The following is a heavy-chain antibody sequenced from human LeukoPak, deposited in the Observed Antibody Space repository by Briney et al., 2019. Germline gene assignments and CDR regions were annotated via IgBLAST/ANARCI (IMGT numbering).Heavy chain of an antibody. D-gene: IGHD6-19*01. V-gene: IGHV4-38-2*02. CDR3: ARDEAAVASGDY. CDR2: IYHSGST. Sequence: SETLSLTCTVSGYSISSGYYWGWIRQPPGQGLEWIGSIYHSGSTYYNPSLKSRVTISVDTSKNQFSLKLSSVTAADTAVYYCARDEAAVASGDYWGQGTLVTVSS. J-gene: IGHJ4*02. CDR1: GYSISSGYY.